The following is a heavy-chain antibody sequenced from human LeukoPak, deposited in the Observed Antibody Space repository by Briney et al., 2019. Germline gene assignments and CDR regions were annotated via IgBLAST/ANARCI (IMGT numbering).Heavy chain of an antibody. J-gene: IGHJ3*02. D-gene: IGHD5-12*01. CDR3: ASSRSGRGYSGYEWDDAFDI. V-gene: IGHV4-39*07. CDR2: IYYSGST. CDR1: GGSISSSSYY. Sequence: PSETLSLTCTVSGGSISSSSYYWGWIRQPPGKGLEWIGSIYYSGSTYYNPSLKSRVTISVDTSKNQFSLKLSSVTAADTAVYYCASSRSGRGYSGYEWDDAFDIWGQGTMVTVSS.